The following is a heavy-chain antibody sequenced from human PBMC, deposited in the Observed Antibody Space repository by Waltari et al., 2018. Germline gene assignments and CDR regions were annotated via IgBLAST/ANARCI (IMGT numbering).Heavy chain of an antibody. CDR2: IDNDGRTA. Sequence: DVQVVESGGGLVQPGGSLRLSCEASGFTFSSSLMHWVRQAPGKGLVWVSRIDNDGRTAKYADSVRGRFTVSRDNARNTLYLQMNSLRAEDTAVYYCARDLLTPSVPYFGMDLWGQGTTVTVPS. V-gene: IGHV3-74*01. CDR3: ARDLLTPSVPYFGMDL. J-gene: IGHJ6*02. CDR1: GFTFSSSL. D-gene: IGHD2-2*01.